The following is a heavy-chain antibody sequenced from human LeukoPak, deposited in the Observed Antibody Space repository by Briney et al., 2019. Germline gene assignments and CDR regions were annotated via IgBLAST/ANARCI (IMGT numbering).Heavy chain of an antibody. CDR3: AREQYGGKDY. V-gene: IGHV3-7*05. CDR1: GFAFSNYW. CDR2: IKEDGSEK. D-gene: IGHD4-23*01. Sequence: SGGSLRLSCAASGFAFSNYWMSWVRQAPGKGLEWVANIKEDGSEKYYVDPVKGRFTISRDNAKNSVYLQMNSLRAEDTAVYYCAREQYGGKDYWGQGNLVTVSS. J-gene: IGHJ4*02.